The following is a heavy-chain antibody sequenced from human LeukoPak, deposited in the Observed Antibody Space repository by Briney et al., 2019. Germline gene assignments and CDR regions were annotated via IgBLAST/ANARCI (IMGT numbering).Heavy chain of an antibody. CDR3: ARAGSWYYYNSLNWFDP. D-gene: IGHD6-13*01. CDR1: GYTFTSYG. CDR2: ISAYNGNT. Sequence: GASVKVSCKASGYTFTSYGISWVRQAPGQGLEWMGWISAYNGNTNYAQKLQGRVTMTRNTSISTAYMELSSLRSEDTAVYYCARAGSWYYYNSLNWFDPWGQGTLVTVSS. J-gene: IGHJ5*02. V-gene: IGHV1-18*01.